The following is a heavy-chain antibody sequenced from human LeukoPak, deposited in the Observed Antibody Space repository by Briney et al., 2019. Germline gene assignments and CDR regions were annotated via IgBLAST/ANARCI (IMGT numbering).Heavy chain of an antibody. CDR2: INPSGGST. D-gene: IGHD5-12*01. J-gene: IGHJ4*02. V-gene: IGHV1-46*01. CDR1: GYTFTSYC. Sequence: ASVKVSCKASGYTFTSYCMHWVRQAPGQGLEWMGIINPSGGSTSYAQKFQGRVTMTRDTSTSTVYMELSSLRSEDTAVYYCARGGYSGYDPASDFDYWGQGTLVTVSS. CDR3: ARGGYSGYDPASDFDY.